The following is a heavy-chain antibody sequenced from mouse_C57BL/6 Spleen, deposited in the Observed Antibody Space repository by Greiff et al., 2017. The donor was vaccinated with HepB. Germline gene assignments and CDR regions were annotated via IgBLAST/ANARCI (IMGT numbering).Heavy chain of an antibody. CDR3: ASIYDYDVGFAN. D-gene: IGHD2-4*01. CDR2: IYPGDGDT. J-gene: IGHJ3*01. Sequence: QVQLKQSGPELVKPGASVKISCKASGYAFSSSWMNWVKQRPGKGLEWIGRIYPGDGDTNYNGKFKGKATLTADKSSSTAYMQLSSLTSEDSAVYFCASIYDYDVGFANWGQGTLVTVSA. CDR1: GYAFSSSW. V-gene: IGHV1-82*01.